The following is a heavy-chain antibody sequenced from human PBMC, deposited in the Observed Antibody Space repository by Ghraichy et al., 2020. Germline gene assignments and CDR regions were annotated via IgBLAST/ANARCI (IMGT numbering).Heavy chain of an antibody. D-gene: IGHD3-22*01. Sequence: SETLSLTCTVSGGSISSGGYYWSWIRQHPGKGLEWIGYIYYSGSTYYNPSLKSRVTISVDTSKNQFSLKLSSVTAADTAVYYCARGPYYYDSSGYYDNWFDPWGQGTLVTVSS. CDR2: IYYSGST. V-gene: IGHV4-31*03. CDR3: ARGPYYYDSSGYYDNWFDP. J-gene: IGHJ5*02. CDR1: GGSISSGGYY.